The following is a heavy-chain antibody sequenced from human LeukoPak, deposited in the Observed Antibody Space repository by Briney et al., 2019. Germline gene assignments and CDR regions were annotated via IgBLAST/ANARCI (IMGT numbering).Heavy chain of an antibody. CDR2: INHGGST. D-gene: IGHD4-11*01. Sequence: SETLSLTCAVSGGSFSGYYWSWIRQPPGKGLEWIGEINHGGSTNYNPSLKSRVTTSVDTSKNQFSLKLNSVPAADTAVYYCARGADSNTHYFDYWGQGTLVTVSS. J-gene: IGHJ4*02. V-gene: IGHV4-34*01. CDR1: GGSFSGYY. CDR3: ARGADSNTHYFDY.